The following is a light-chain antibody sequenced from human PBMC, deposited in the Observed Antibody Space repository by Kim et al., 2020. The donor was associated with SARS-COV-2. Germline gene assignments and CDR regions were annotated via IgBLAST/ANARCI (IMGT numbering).Light chain of an antibody. CDR3: QAWDSSTWV. CDR1: KLWDKY. V-gene: IGLV3-1*01. CDR2: QDS. Sequence: SVSPGQTASITCSGNKLWDKYACWYQQKPGQSPVLVIYQDSKRPSGIPERFSGSNSGNTATLTISGTQAMDEADYYCQAWDSSTWVFGGGTQLTVL. J-gene: IGLJ3*02.